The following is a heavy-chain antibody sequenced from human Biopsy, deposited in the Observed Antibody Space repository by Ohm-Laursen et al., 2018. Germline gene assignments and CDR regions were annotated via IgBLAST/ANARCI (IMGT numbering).Heavy chain of an antibody. Sequence: SSVKVSCKASGATFSNYAINWLRQAPGQGLEWMGGINPMFGTAKYAQRFQGRVTITADKSTSTADMELSSLRSDNTAVYYCARSFGVVINFEHNWFDPWGQGALVTVSS. J-gene: IGHJ5*02. D-gene: IGHD3-3*01. CDR3: ARSFGVVINFEHNWFDP. V-gene: IGHV1-69*06. CDR2: INPMFGTA. CDR1: GATFSNYA.